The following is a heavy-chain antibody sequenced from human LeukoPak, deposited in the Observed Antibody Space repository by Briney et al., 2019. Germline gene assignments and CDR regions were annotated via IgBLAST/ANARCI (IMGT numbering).Heavy chain of an antibody. J-gene: IGHJ5*02. D-gene: IGHD3-10*01. CDR1: GYSFADYY. V-gene: IGHV1-2*02. Sequence: ASVKVSCKASGYSFADYYMHWVRQAPGQGLEWMGWIKPNSGDTRSAQKFQGRVTMTRDTSISTVYMELSSLRYDDTAVYYCATNILVRDIINWFDPWGQGTLVTVSS. CDR3: ATNILVRDIINWFDP. CDR2: IKPNSGDT.